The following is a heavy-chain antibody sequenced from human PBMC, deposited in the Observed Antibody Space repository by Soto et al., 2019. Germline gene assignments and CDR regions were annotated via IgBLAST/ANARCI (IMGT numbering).Heavy chain of an antibody. CDR3: AREYSSGWYSALDY. J-gene: IGHJ4*02. Sequence: SETLSLTCTVSGGSISTVGYSWSWIRQPPGKGLEWIGYIYYSGSTNYNPSLKSRVTISVDTSKNQFSLKLSSVTAADTAVYYCAREYSSGWYSALDYWGQGTLVTVSS. V-gene: IGHV4-61*08. CDR2: IYYSGST. CDR1: GGSISTVGYS. D-gene: IGHD6-19*01.